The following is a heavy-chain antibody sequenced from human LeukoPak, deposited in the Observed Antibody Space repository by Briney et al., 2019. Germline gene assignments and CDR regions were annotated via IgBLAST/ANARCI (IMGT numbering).Heavy chain of an antibody. D-gene: IGHD3-10*02. J-gene: IGHJ6*04. CDR1: GFAFPNYE. V-gene: IGHV3-48*03. Sequence: GGSLRLSCAASGFAFPNYEMNWVRQAPGKGLVWLSYISSSGSLIYYADFLKGRFTISRDNAKNSLYLQMNSLRAEDTAVYYCAELGITMIGGVWGKGTTVTISS. CDR3: AELGITMIGGV. CDR2: ISSSGSLI.